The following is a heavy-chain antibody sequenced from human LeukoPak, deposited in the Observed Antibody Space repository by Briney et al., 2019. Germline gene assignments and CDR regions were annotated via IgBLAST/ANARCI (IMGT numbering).Heavy chain of an antibody. V-gene: IGHV4-4*02. CDR2: IYHSGST. CDR3: ARAENYDILTDPYYYGMDV. J-gene: IGHJ6*02. D-gene: IGHD3-9*01. Sequence: SGTLSLTCAVSGGSISSSNWWSWVRQPPGKGLEWIGEIYHSGSTNYNPSLKSRVTISVDKSKNQFSLKLSSVTAADTAVYYCARAENYDILTDPYYYGMDVWGQGTTVTVSS. CDR1: GGSISSSNW.